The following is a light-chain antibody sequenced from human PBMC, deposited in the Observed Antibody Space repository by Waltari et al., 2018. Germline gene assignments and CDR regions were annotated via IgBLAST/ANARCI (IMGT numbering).Light chain of an antibody. CDR3: AAWDDSLNGPLYV. J-gene: IGLJ1*01. Sequence: QSVLTQPPSASGTPVQRVTIPCSGRSSNLRSNTVNWYQQRPGTAPKLLIYSNNQRPSGVPDRFSGSKSGTSASLAISGLQSEDEADYYCAAWDDSLNGPLYVFGTGTKVTVL. CDR1: SSNLRSNT. V-gene: IGLV1-44*01. CDR2: SNN.